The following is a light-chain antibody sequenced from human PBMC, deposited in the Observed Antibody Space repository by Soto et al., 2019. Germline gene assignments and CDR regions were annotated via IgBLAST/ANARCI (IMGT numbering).Light chain of an antibody. CDR3: QQYYSNLFT. V-gene: IGKV4-1*01. CDR1: QSVLYSSNNKNY. CDR2: WAS. J-gene: IGKJ3*01. Sequence: DIVMTQSPDSLAVSLGERATSNCKSSQSVLYSSNNKNYLAWYQQKPGQPPKLLIYWASTRESGVPDRFSGSGSGTDFTLTISSLQAEDVAVYYCQQYYSNLFTFGPGTKVDIK.